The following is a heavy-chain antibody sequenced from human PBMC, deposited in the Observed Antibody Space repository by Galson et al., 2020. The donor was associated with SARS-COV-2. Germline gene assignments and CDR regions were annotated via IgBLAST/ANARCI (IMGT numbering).Heavy chain of an antibody. V-gene: IGHV4-59*01. D-gene: IGHD3-22*01. Sequence: ASETLSLTCIVSGGSLTPYYWSWIRQPPGKGLEWIGYISNVGSTNFNPSLRSRVTMSQDRSRSQFSLRLYSVTAADTAVYYCAFSLSGYYYPFDFWGQGTLVTVSS. J-gene: IGHJ4*02. CDR2: ISNVGST. CDR1: GGSLTPYY. CDR3: AFSLSGYYYPFDF.